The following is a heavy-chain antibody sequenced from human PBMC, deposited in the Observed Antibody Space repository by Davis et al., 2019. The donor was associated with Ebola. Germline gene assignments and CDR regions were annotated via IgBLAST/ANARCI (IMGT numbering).Heavy chain of an antibody. CDR1: GFTFDDYT. CDR3: AKAAYGLVTPFDY. Sequence: GESLKTPCAASGFTFDDYTMHWVRQTPGKGLEWVSLISWDGGSTYYADPVRGRFTISRDNSKNSLYLQVNSLRTEDTALDYCAKAAYGLVTPFDYWGQGTLVTVSS. J-gene: IGHJ4*02. CDR2: ISWDGGST. D-gene: IGHD2-21*02. V-gene: IGHV3-43*01.